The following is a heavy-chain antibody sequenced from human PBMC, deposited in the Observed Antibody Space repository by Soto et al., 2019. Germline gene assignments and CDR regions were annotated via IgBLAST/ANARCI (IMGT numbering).Heavy chain of an antibody. CDR1: EFTISNYW. V-gene: IGHV3-74*01. CDR2: INSDASTT. J-gene: IGHJ6*02. CDR3: ARGFRWGMDV. D-gene: IGHD3-16*02. Sequence: GGSLRLSCVASEFTISNYWMHWVRQAPGKGLVWVSRINSDASTTDYADPVKGRFTISRDNAKNTLYLQMNSLRAEDTAVYYCARGFRWGMDVWGQGTTVTVSS.